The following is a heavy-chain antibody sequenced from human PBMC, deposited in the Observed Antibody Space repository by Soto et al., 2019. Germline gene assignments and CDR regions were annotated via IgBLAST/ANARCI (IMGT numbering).Heavy chain of an antibody. CDR1: GYTLTDYY. CDR3: AREGGAAPGARREWYLDL. J-gene: IGHJ2*01. CDR2: INPHTGDT. D-gene: IGHD6-25*01. V-gene: IGHV1-2*02. Sequence: QVHLVQSGAEVKKPGASVTVSCKTSGYTLTDYYMHWVRQAPGQGLEWMAWINPHTGDTGIAERFQGRVIRTRDTSTNTAHMGLTSLTSDDTAIYYCAREGGAAPGARREWYLDLWGRGSLVTVSS.